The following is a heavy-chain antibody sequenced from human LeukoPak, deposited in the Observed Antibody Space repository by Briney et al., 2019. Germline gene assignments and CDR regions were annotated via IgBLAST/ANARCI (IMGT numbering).Heavy chain of an antibody. D-gene: IGHD3-16*01. J-gene: IGHJ4*02. V-gene: IGHV1-2*02. CDR3: ARLQGQLWADF. Sequence: ASVKVSCKASGYTFTGYYMYWVRQAPGQGLEWMGWINPNTGGTNYAQTFQGRVSMTRDTSISTAYMELSRLRSDDTAVYYCARLQGQLWADFWGQGILVTVST. CDR2: INPNTGGT. CDR1: GYTFTGYY.